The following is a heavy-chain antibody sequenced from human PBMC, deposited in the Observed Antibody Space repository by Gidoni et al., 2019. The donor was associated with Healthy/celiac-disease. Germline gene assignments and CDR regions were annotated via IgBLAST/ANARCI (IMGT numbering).Heavy chain of an antibody. V-gene: IGHV3-30*18. CDR2: ISYDGINK. Sequence: AASGLTFSSYGMPWVRQAPGKGLEWVAVISYDGINKYYADSVKGRFTISRDNSKNTLYLQMNSLRAEVTAVYYCAKEGYCTNGVCHAFDIWGQGTMVTVSS. D-gene: IGHD2-8*01. CDR3: AKEGYCTNGVCHAFDI. J-gene: IGHJ3*02. CDR1: GLTFSSYG.